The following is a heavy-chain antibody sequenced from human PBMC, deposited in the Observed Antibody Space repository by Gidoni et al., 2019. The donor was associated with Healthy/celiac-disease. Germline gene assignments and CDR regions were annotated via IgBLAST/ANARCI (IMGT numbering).Heavy chain of an antibody. J-gene: IGHJ4*02. V-gene: IGHV4-31*03. CDR1: GGSISSGGYY. CDR3: ARTRGYSYGSPFDY. D-gene: IGHD5-18*01. CDR2: IYYSGST. Sequence: QVQLQESGPGLVKPSQPLSLTCTVSGGSISSGGYYWSWIRQHPGKGLEWIGYIYYSGSTYYNPSLKSRVTISVDTSKNQFSLKLSSVTAADTAVYYCARTRGYSYGSPFDYWGQGTLVTVSS.